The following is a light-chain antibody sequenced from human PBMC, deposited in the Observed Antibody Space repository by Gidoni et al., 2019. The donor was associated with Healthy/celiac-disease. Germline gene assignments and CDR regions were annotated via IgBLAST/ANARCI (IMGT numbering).Light chain of an antibody. CDR1: QSVSSSY. J-gene: IGKJ1*01. V-gene: IGKV3-20*01. Sequence: EIVLTQSPGTLSLSPWERATLSCRASQSVSSSYLAWYQQKPGQAPRLLIYGASSRATGIPDRFSGSGSGTDFTITISRLEPEDFAVYYCQQYGSSRWTFGQGTKVEIK. CDR2: GAS. CDR3: QQYGSSRWT.